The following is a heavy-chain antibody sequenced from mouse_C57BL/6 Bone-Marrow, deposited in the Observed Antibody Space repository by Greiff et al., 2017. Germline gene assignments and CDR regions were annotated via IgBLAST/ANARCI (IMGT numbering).Heavy chain of an antibody. CDR2: INPNNGGT. CDR3: ATYYYGSSLFDY. J-gene: IGHJ2*01. V-gene: IGHV1-26*01. Sequence: VQLQQSGPELVKPGASVKISCKASGYTFTDYYMNWVKQSHGKSLEWIGDINPNNGGTSYNQKFKGKATLTVDKSSSTAYMELRSLTSEDSAVYYCATYYYGSSLFDYWGQGTTLTVSS. D-gene: IGHD1-1*01. CDR1: GYTFTDYY.